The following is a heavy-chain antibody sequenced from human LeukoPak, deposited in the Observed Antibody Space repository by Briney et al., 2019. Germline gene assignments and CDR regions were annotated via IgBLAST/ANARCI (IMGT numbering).Heavy chain of an antibody. J-gene: IGHJ4*02. CDR2: ISWNSGSI. D-gene: IGHD6-13*01. V-gene: IGHV3-9*01. CDR1: GFTFDDYA. Sequence: GGSLRLSCAASGFTFDDYAMHWVRQAPGKGLEWVSGISWNSGSIGYADSVKGRFTISRDNAKNSLYLQMNSLRAEDTAVYYCARGSASNWPVDIWGQGTLVTVSS. CDR3: ARGSASNWPVDI.